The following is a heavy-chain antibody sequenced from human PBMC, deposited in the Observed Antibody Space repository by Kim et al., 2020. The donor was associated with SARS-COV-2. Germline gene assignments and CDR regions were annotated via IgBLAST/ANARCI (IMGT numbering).Heavy chain of an antibody. J-gene: IGHJ2*01. V-gene: IGHV3-23*01. D-gene: IGHD6-19*01. CDR2: ISGSGGST. CDR3: AKEVAGTRNWYLDL. Sequence: GGSLRLSCAASGFTFSSYAMSWVRQAPGKGLEWVAAISGSGGSTYYADSVKGRFTISRDNSKNTLYLQMNSLRAEDTAVYYCAKEVAGTRNWYLDLWGRGTLVTVSS. CDR1: GFTFSSYA.